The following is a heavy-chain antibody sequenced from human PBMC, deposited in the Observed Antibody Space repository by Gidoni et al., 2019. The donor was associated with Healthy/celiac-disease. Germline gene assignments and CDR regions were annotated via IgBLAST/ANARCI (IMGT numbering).Heavy chain of an antibody. CDR1: GFTLSSYG. CDR2: ISYDGSNK. CDR3: AKDPQNSGYDYHYYYYGMDV. V-gene: IGHV3-30*18. D-gene: IGHD5-12*01. J-gene: IGHJ6*02. Sequence: QVQLVESGGGVVQPGRSLRLSCAASGFTLSSYGMHWVRQAPGKGLEWVAVISYDGSNKYYADSGKGRFTISRDNSKNTLYLQMNSLRAEDTAVYYCAKDPQNSGYDYHYYYYGMDVGGQGTTVTVSS.